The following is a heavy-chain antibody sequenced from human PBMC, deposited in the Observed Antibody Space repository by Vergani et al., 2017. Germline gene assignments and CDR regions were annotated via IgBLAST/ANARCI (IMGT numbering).Heavy chain of an antibody. V-gene: IGHV1-2*02. CDR3: ARQYYYDSSGYYFQH. D-gene: IGHD3-22*01. J-gene: IGHJ1*01. CDR1: GYTFTGYY. Sequence: QVQLVQSGAEVKKPGASVKVSCKASGYTFTGYYMHWVRQAPGQGLEWMGWINPNSGGTNYAQKFQGRVTMTRDTSISTAYMELSRPRSDDTAVYYCARQYYYDSSGYYFQHWGQGTLVTVSS. CDR2: INPNSGGT.